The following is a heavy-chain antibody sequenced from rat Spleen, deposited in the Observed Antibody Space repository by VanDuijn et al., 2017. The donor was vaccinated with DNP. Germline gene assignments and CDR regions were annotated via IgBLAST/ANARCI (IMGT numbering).Heavy chain of an antibody. CDR1: GFTFSDYV. CDR3: ARHSPINYGGSDY. Sequence: EVQLVESGGGLVRPGRSLKLSCAASGFTFSDYVMAWVRQAPKKGLEWVATISYDGSSTYYRDSVKGRFTISRDNAKSTLYLQMDSLRSEDTATYYCARHSPINYGGSDYWGQGTLVTVSS. V-gene: IGHV5-17*01. J-gene: IGHJ3*01. CDR2: ISYDGSST. D-gene: IGHD1-11*01.